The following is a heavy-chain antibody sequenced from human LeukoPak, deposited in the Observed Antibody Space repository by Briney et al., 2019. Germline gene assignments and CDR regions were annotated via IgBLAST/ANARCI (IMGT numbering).Heavy chain of an antibody. V-gene: IGHV3-30*02. CDR3: AKGPKYDILTGWRKTYNAFDI. Sequence: GGSLRLSCAASGFTFSSYGMHWVPQAPGKGLEGVAFADSVKGRFTISRDNSKNTLYLQMNSLRAEDTAVYYCAKGPKYDILTGWRKTYNAFDIWGQGTMVTVSS. CDR1: GFTFSSYG. J-gene: IGHJ3*02. D-gene: IGHD3-9*01.